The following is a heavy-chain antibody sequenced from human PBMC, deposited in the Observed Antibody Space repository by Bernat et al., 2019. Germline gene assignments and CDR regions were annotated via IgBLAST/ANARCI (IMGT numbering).Heavy chain of an antibody. Sequence: QVQLQQWGAGLLKPSETLSLTCAVYGGSFSGYYWSWIRQPPGKGLEWIGEINHSGSTNYNPPLKSRVTISVDTSKNQFSLKLSSVTAADTAVYYCARGPQWWCSSTSCYALKGFDPWGQGTLVTVSS. J-gene: IGHJ5*02. CDR3: ARGPQWWCSSTSCYALKGFDP. D-gene: IGHD2-2*01. CDR1: GGSFSGYY. CDR2: INHSGST. V-gene: IGHV4-34*01.